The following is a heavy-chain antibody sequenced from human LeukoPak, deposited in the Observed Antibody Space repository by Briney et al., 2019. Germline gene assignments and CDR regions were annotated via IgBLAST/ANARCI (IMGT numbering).Heavy chain of an antibody. CDR3: ARTCSSDCYSDY. D-gene: IGHD2-21*02. J-gene: IGHJ4*02. V-gene: IGHV3-11*04. Sequence: GGSLRLSCAASGFTFSDYYMSWIRQAPGKGLEWVSYVSSSASTIYYADSVKGRFTISRDNAKNSLYLQMNSLRAEDTAVYYCARTCSSDCYSDYWGQGTLVTVSS. CDR1: GFTFSDYY. CDR2: VSSSASTI.